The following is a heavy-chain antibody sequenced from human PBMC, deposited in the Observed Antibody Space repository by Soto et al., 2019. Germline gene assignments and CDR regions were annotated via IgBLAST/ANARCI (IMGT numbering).Heavy chain of an antibody. CDR2: IVVGSGNT. V-gene: IGHV1-58*01. Sequence: ASVKVSCKASGFTFTSSAVQWVRQARGQRLEWIGWIVVGSGNTNYAQKFQEGVTITRDMSTSTAYMELSSLRSEDTAVYYCAAVQLRFLEWLPLDVWGQGTTVTVSS. CDR1: GFTFTSSA. CDR3: AAVQLRFLEWLPLDV. D-gene: IGHD3-3*01. J-gene: IGHJ6*02.